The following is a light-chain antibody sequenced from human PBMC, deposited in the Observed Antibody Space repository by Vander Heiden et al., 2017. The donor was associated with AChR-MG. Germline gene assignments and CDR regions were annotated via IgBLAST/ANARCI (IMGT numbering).Light chain of an antibody. V-gene: IGLV2-8*01. CDR1: SSDVGGYDF. J-gene: IGLJ2*01. Sequence: QSALPQPPSASGSPGQSVTFSCTGTSSDVGGYDFVSWYQQHPGKAPKLIIYEVSERPSGVPDRFSGSKSGNTASLTVSGLQADDEADYYCSSYAGSNNLVFGGGTKLTVL. CDR2: EVS. CDR3: SSYAGSNNLV.